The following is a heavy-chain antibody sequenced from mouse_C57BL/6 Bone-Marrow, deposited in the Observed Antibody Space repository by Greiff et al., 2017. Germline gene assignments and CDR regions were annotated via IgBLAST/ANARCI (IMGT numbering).Heavy chain of an antibody. Sequence: QVQLQQSGAELVRPGSSVKLSCKASGYTFTSYWMHWVKQRPIQGLEWIGNIDPSDSETHYNQKFKDKATLTVDKSSSTAYMQLSSLTSEDSAVYYCAIGRNDYDNYWGQGTTLTVSS. CDR2: IDPSDSET. J-gene: IGHJ2*01. CDR1: GYTFTSYW. D-gene: IGHD2-4*01. V-gene: IGHV1-52*01. CDR3: AIGRNDYDNY.